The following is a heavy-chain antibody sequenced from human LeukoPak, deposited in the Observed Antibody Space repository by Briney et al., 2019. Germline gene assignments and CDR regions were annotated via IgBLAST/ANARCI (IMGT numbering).Heavy chain of an antibody. J-gene: IGHJ5*02. V-gene: IGHV4-38-2*01. CDR3: ARAPVGSGWVINWFDP. CDR1: GYSISSDYY. Sequence: PSETLSLTCAVSGYSISSDYYWGWIRQPPRKGLEWIGSIYHSGSTYYNPSLKSRVTISVDTSKNQFSLKLSSVTAADTAVYYCARAPVGSGWVINWFDPWGQGTLVTVSS. CDR2: IYHSGST. D-gene: IGHD6-19*01.